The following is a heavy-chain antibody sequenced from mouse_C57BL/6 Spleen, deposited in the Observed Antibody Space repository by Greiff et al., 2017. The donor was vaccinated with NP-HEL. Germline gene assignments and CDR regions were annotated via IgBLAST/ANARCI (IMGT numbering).Heavy chain of an antibody. D-gene: IGHD2-4*01. Sequence: EVQLQESGPGLVKPSQSLSLTCSVTGYSITSGYYWNWIRQFPGNKLEWMGYISYDGSNNYNPSLKNRISITRDTSKNQFFLKLNSVTTEDTATYYCARPYYDYPYYYAMDYWGQGTSVTVSS. V-gene: IGHV3-6*01. CDR3: ARPYYDYPYYYAMDY. CDR2: ISYDGSN. CDR1: GYSITSGYY. J-gene: IGHJ4*01.